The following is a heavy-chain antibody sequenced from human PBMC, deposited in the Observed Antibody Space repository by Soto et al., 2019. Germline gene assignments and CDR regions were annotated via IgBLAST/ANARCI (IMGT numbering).Heavy chain of an antibody. Sequence: SETLSLTCTVSGDSISSGGYYWSWIRQHPGKGLEWIGYIYYSGSTYYNPSLKSRVTISVDTSKNQFSLKLSSVTAADTAVYYCARASRGDCSGGSCYLLDWFDPWGQGTLVTVSS. J-gene: IGHJ5*02. V-gene: IGHV4-31*03. CDR1: GDSISSGGYY. D-gene: IGHD2-15*01. CDR3: ARASRGDCSGGSCYLLDWFDP. CDR2: IYYSGST.